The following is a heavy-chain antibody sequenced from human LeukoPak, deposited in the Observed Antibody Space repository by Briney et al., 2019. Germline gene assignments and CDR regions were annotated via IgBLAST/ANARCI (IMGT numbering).Heavy chain of an antibody. J-gene: IGHJ5*02. CDR1: GGSISGYY. D-gene: IGHD2-15*01. CDR2: MDTSGHT. Sequence: PSETLSLTCIVSGGSISGYYWSWIRQPAEKGLEWIGHMDTSGHTNYNSSLMSRVTMSVDTSKNQFSLRLTSVTAADTAVYYCARHWSHSVAQFGRSYWFDPWGQGTLVTVSS. CDR3: ARHWSHSVAQFGRSYWFDP. V-gene: IGHV4-4*07.